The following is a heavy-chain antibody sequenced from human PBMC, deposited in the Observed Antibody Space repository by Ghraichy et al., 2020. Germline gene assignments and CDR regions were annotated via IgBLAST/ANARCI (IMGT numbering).Heavy chain of an antibody. D-gene: IGHD2-15*01. J-gene: IGHJ4*02. CDR2: ISSSSSTI. CDR3: ARDGGGSLHYFDF. Sequence: GGSLRLSCAASGFTFSSYSMNWVRQAPGKGLEWVSYISSSSSTIYYADSVKGRFTISRDNAKNSLYLQMNSLRAEDTAVYYCARDGGGSLHYFDFWGQGTLVTVSS. V-gene: IGHV3-48*01. CDR1: GFTFSSYS.